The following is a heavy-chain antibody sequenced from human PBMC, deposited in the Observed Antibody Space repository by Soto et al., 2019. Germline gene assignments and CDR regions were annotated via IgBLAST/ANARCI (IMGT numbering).Heavy chain of an antibody. D-gene: IGHD4-17*01. J-gene: IGHJ4*02. V-gene: IGHV4-34*01. CDR2: INHSGST. Sequence: QVQLQQWGAGLLKPSETLSLTCAVYGGSFSGYYWSWIRQPPGKGLEWIGEINHSGSTNYNPSLKSQVAISVDTSKYRFSLKLSSVAAAGTAVYYCAREYGDYGVIDYWGQGTLVTVSS. CDR1: GGSFSGYY. CDR3: AREYGDYGVIDY.